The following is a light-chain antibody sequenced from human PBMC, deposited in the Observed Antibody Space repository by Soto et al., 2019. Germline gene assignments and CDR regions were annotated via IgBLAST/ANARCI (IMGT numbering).Light chain of an antibody. J-gene: IGKJ3*01. CDR1: QSVSSY. CDR2: DAS. V-gene: IGKV3-11*01. CDR3: QQRSNWPSGFT. Sequence: EIVLTQSPATLSLSLGERATLSCRASQSVSSYLAWYQQKPGQAPRLLIYDASHRATGVPARFSGSGSGTDFTLTISSLEPEDFAVYYCQQRSNWPSGFTFGPGTKVDIK.